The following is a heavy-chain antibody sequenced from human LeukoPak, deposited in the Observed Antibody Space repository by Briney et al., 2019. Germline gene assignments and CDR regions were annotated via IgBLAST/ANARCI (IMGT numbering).Heavy chain of an antibody. V-gene: IGHV3-23*05. CDR1: GFTFSSYA. D-gene: IGHD2-2*01. CDR2: IFSSGNT. Sequence: GGSLRLSCAASGFTFSSYAMSWVRRAPGKGLEWVSAIFSSGNTFYPDSVKGRFTISRDNSKNTVYLQMNSLRPDDTAVYYCARDLPPAPWNGMDVWGQGTTVTVSS. CDR3: ARDLPPAPWNGMDV. J-gene: IGHJ6*02.